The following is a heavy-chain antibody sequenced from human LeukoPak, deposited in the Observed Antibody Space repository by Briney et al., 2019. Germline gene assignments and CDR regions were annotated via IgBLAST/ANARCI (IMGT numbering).Heavy chain of an antibody. CDR1: GYTFTSYY. CDR3: ARVRISSGSYGPSTIDY. J-gene: IGHJ4*02. CDR2: INPSGGST. Sequence: ASVKVSCKASGYTFTSYYMHWVRQAPGQGLEWMGIINPSGGSTSYAQKFQGRVTMTRDTSTSTVYMELSSLRSEDTAVYYCARVRISSGSYGPSTIDYWGQGTLVTVSS. D-gene: IGHD1-26*01. V-gene: IGHV1-46*01.